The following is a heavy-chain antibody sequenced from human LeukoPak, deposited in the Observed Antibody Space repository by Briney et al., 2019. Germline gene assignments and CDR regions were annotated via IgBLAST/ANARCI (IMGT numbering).Heavy chain of an antibody. J-gene: IGHJ5*02. CDR1: GYSIISGHY. CDR3: ARDLGYSGFDWAP. D-gene: IGHD5-12*01. Sequence: PSETLSLTCTVSGYSIISGHYWGWIRQPPGKRLEWIGSIYSSGNTYYNPTLKSRLTISVDTSKNQFSMNLTSVTAADAAVYYCARDLGYSGFDWAPWGQGTLVTVSS. V-gene: IGHV4-38-2*02. CDR2: IYSSGNT.